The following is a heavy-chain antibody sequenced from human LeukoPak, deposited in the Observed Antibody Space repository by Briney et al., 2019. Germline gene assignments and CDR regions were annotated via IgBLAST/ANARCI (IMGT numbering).Heavy chain of an antibody. D-gene: IGHD5-18*01. J-gene: IGHJ5*02. CDR3: AKELRGYSYGLRNNWFDP. Sequence: AGSLRLSCAASGFTFSSYEMNWVRQAPGKGLEWVSYISSSGRTIYYADSVKGRFTISRDNSKNTLYLQMNSLRAEDTAVYYCAKELRGYSYGLRNNWFDPWGQGTLVTVSS. CDR2: ISSSGRTI. V-gene: IGHV3-48*03. CDR1: GFTFSSYE.